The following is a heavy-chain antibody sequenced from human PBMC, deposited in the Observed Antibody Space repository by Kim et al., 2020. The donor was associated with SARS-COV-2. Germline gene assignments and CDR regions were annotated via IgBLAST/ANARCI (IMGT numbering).Heavy chain of an antibody. D-gene: IGHD3-3*01. CDR1: EFTFTTVW. Sequence: GGSLRLSCAASEFTFTTVWMNWVRQAPGKGLEWVGLLKNKADGGTSDYAAPVKGRFSIAWDDSKSTLYLQMNSLKLEDTAVYYCVTALSGAFHFWGQGT. CDR2: LKNKADGGTS. V-gene: IGHV3-15*01. CDR3: VTALSGAFHF. J-gene: IGHJ3*01.